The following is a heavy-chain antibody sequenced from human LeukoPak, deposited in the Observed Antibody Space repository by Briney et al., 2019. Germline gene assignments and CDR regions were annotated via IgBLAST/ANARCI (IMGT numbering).Heavy chain of an antibody. CDR1: GYTFTSYD. CDR3: ARGSYVLLWFGESTPTWFDP. CDR2: MNPNSGNT. V-gene: IGHV1-8*01. D-gene: IGHD3-10*01. J-gene: IGHJ5*02. Sequence: ASAKVSCKASGYTFTSYDINWVRQATGQGLEWMGWMNPNSGNTGYAQKFQGRVTMTRNTSISTAYMELSSLRSEDTAVYYCARGSYVLLWFGESTPTWFDPWGQGTLVTVSS.